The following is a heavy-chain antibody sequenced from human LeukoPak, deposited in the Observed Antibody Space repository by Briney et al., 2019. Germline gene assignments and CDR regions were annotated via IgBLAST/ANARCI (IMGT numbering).Heavy chain of an antibody. CDR1: GFTFDDYG. CDR3: AKLVAVAGRNY. CDR2: INWNGGST. Sequence: GGSLRLSCAASGFTFDDYGMSWVRQAPRKGLEWVSGINWNGGSTGYADSVKGRFTISRDNAKNSLYLQMNSLRAEDTAVYYCAKLVAVAGRNYWGQGTLVTVSS. V-gene: IGHV3-20*04. D-gene: IGHD6-19*01. J-gene: IGHJ4*02.